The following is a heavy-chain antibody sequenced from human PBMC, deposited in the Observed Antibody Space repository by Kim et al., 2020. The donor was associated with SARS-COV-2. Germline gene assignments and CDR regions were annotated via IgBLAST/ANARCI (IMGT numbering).Heavy chain of an antibody. CDR3: ANPRQPDY. Sequence: GETKTYEEPVKGRFTGSRDNSKNPLYLQMSSLEAEDTAIYYCANPRQPDYWGQGTLVTVSS. V-gene: IGHV3-23*01. CDR2: GETK. J-gene: IGHJ4*02. D-gene: IGHD6-13*01.